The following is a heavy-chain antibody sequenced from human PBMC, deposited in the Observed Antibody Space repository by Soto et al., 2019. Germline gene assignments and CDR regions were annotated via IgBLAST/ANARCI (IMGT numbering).Heavy chain of an antibody. J-gene: IGHJ4*02. CDR3: AKDFSRGPMGMSLDS. CDR2: ISSVGSNK. V-gene: IGHV3-30*18. CDR1: GFSFSDFG. D-gene: IGHD1-26*01. Sequence: QVQLVESGGGVVHPGRSLRLSCAASGFSFSDFGMHWVRQAPGKGLEWLALISSVGSNKFYADSVRGRFTVSRDRSENTLHLHMNAVRIDDTSMYYCAKDFSRGPMGMSLDSWGQGTLVIVSS.